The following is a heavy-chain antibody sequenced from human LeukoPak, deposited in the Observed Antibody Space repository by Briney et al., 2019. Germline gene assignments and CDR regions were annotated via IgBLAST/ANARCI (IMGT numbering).Heavy chain of an antibody. J-gene: IGHJ4*02. Sequence: PGRSLRLSCAASGFTSADYAMHWVRQTPGKGLEWVSGISWNSGNIDYADSVKGRFTISRDNAKNSLYLQMNSLRAEDTALYYCAKGRGYNYGYIFGYFDYWGQGTLVTVSS. D-gene: IGHD5-18*01. CDR1: GFTSADYA. CDR3: AKGRGYNYGYIFGYFDY. CDR2: ISWNSGNI. V-gene: IGHV3-9*02.